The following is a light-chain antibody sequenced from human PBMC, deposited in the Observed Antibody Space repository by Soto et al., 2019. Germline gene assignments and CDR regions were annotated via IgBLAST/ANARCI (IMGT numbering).Light chain of an antibody. J-gene: IGLJ1*01. Sequence: ALTQPASTFGAPGHSRTILRHGNTSDVGGNKYVSWYQHYPGKAPKLMICDVSNRPSGVSNRFSGSKSGNTASLTISGLQAEDEADYYCIAFTGTTYVFGTGTKVTVL. CDR3: IAFTGTTYV. CDR1: TSDVGGNKY. V-gene: IGLV2-14*03. CDR2: DVS.